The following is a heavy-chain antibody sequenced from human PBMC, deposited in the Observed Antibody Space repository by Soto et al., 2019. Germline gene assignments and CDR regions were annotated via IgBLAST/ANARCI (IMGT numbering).Heavy chain of an antibody. J-gene: IGHJ4*02. Sequence: EVQLVETGGGLIQPGGSLRLSCAASGFTVSTNYMSWVRQAPGKGLEWVSGIYSGDSTSYADSVKGRFTISKDNSKSTLYLQMNSLRAEDTAVYYCARSTSSGYYYYWGQGTLVTVSS. V-gene: IGHV3-53*02. CDR1: GFTVSTNY. CDR3: ARSTSSGYYYY. CDR2: IYSGDST. D-gene: IGHD3-22*01.